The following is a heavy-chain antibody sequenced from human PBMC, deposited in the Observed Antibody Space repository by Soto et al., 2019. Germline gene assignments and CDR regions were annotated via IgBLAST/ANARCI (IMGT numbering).Heavy chain of an antibody. D-gene: IGHD1-7*01. Sequence: GESLKISCKGSGYSFTSYWISWVRQMPGKGLEWMGRIDPSDSYTNYSPSFQGHVTISADKSISTAYLQWSSLKASDTAMYYCARQAGTTNWFDHWGQGTLVTVSS. CDR3: ARQAGTTNWFDH. CDR1: GYSFTSYW. V-gene: IGHV5-10-1*01. J-gene: IGHJ5*02. CDR2: IDPSDSYT.